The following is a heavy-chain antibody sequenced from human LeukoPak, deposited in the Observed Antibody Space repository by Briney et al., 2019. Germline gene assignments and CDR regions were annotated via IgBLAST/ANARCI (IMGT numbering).Heavy chain of an antibody. V-gene: IGHV3-30*02. J-gene: IGHJ4*02. CDR2: IRHDETNS. CDR1: GFNLNSYA. Sequence: GGSLRLSCAVSGFNLNSYAMHWVRRAPGKGLEWVAVIRHDETNSFYAGSVQGRFTISRDTSKKLLYLQMNSLRVEDTAVYYCAKEYTPSSPLGELDSWGQGTLVTVSS. D-gene: IGHD6-6*01. CDR3: AKEYTPSSPLGELDS.